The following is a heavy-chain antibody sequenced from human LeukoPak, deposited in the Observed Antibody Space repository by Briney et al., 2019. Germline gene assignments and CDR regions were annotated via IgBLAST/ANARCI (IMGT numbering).Heavy chain of an antibody. V-gene: IGHV3-30*04. D-gene: IGHD6-19*01. J-gene: IGHJ4*02. CDR2: LSYDGSEK. Sequence: SGGSLRLSCAASGFSFSTYVMHWVRQAPGKGLEWVAVLSYDGSEKYYADSVKGRFTISRDNSKNTSYLQLNSLRPEDTAVYYCARALSYSSGWHADYWGQGALVTVSS. CDR1: GFSFSTYV. CDR3: ARALSYSSGWHADY.